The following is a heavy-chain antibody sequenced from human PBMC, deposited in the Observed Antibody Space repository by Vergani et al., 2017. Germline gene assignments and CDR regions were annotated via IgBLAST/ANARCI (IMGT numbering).Heavy chain of an antibody. D-gene: IGHD3-10*01. CDR3: ARQRVTRGVISYWSAT. V-gene: IGHV1-69*08. Sequence: QVQLEQSGAEVKKPGSSVQLSCKAFGDSFNTYSLNWVRQAPGQGLEWMGRVNPMFDTSNYAHKFKVRDTINADEYTATAHMNLASLTSDDTTLYYSARQRVTRGVISYWSATWGLGTLVTVSS. CDR1: GDSFNTYS. J-gene: IGHJ5*02. CDR2: VNPMFDTS.